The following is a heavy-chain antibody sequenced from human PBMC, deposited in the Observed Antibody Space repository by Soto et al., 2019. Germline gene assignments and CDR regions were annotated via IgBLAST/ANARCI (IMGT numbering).Heavy chain of an antibody. CDR2: INPSGGST. Sequence: ASVKVSCKASGYTFTSYDIHWVRQAPGQGLEWMGMINPSGGSTTYTQKFQGRLTMTRDTSTSTVYMELSSLTSEDTAVYYCVRAAAAGNGRRMDVWGQGTTVTVSS. D-gene: IGHD6-13*01. J-gene: IGHJ6*02. CDR1: GYTFTSYD. CDR3: VRAAAAGNGRRMDV. V-gene: IGHV1-46*01.